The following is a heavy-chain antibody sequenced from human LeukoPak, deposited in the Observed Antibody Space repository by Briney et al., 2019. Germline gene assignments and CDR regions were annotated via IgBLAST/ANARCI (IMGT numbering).Heavy chain of an antibody. CDR1: GFTFSNAW. V-gene: IGHV3-15*01. D-gene: IGHD4-11*01. Sequence: GGSLRLSCAASGFTFSNAWMSWVRQAPGKGLEWVGRIKNKADGGTTDYAAPVKGRFTISRDDAKSTLDLQMNSLKTEDTAVYYCTTVPVTTVPYWGQGTLVTVSS. CDR2: IKNKADGGTT. CDR3: TTVPVTTVPY. J-gene: IGHJ4*02.